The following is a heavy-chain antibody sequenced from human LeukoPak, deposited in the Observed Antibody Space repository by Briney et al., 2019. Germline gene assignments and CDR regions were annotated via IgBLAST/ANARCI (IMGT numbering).Heavy chain of an antibody. CDR3: ARNSSGFKLSDAFDI. D-gene: IGHD3-22*01. CDR2: ISGSAYST. J-gene: IGHJ3*02. Sequence: PGGSLRLSCAASAFSFSSNAMAWVRQAPGKGLEWISAISGSAYSTSYADSVKGRFTISRDNSKNTLYLQMKSLRGEDTAVSYCARNSSGFKLSDAFDIWGQGTMVTVSS. CDR1: AFSFSSNA. V-gene: IGHV3-23*01.